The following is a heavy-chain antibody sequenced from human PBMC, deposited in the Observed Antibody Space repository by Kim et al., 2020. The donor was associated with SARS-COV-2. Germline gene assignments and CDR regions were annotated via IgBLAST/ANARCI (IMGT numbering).Heavy chain of an antibody. CDR2: IIPIFGTA. CDR3: ARGRGGDYDFWSGYLHYGMDV. D-gene: IGHD3-3*01. Sequence: SVKVSCKASGGTFSSYAISWVRQAPGQGLEWMGGIIPIFGTANYAQKFQGRVTITADESTSTAYMELSSLRSEDTAVYYCARGRGGDYDFWSGYLHYGMDVWGQGTTVTVSS. J-gene: IGHJ6*02. V-gene: IGHV1-69*13. CDR1: GGTFSSYA.